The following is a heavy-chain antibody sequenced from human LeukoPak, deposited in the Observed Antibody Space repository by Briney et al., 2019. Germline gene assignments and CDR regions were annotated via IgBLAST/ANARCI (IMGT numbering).Heavy chain of an antibody. Sequence: TGGSLRLSFAASGFTFCDYAMSWVRQAPGRGLGWVSSVGGSTDNTYYGDSVKSRFTISRDKSKNTLFLQMSSLRAEDTAVYYCAKNADYDFWSGYLNYLDYWGQGTLVTVSS. CDR3: AKNADYDFWSGYLNYLDY. CDR2: VGGSTDNT. CDR1: GFTFCDYA. D-gene: IGHD3-3*01. J-gene: IGHJ4*02. V-gene: IGHV3-23*01.